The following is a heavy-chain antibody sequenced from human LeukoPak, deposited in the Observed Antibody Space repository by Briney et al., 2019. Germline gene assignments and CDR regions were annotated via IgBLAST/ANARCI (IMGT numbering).Heavy chain of an antibody. D-gene: IGHD2-21*02. V-gene: IGHV1-18*01. J-gene: IGHJ6*02. CDR2: ISAYNGNT. Sequence: ASVKVSCKASGYTFTSYGISWVRQAPGQGLEWMGWISAYNGNTNYAQKLQGRVTMTRDTSTSTVYMELSSLRSEDTAVYYCARDARICGGDCYGYGMDVWGQGTTVTVSS. CDR1: GYTFTSYG. CDR3: ARDARICGGDCYGYGMDV.